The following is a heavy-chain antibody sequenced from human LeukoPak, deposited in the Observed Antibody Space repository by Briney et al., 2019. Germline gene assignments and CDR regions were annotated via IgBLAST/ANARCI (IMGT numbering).Heavy chain of an antibody. D-gene: IGHD2-15*01. CDR3: ARVVVVAATNWFDP. Sequence: SETLSLTCTVSGGSISSGSYYWSWIRQPAGKGLEWIGRIYTSGSTNYNPSLKSRVTISVDTSKNQFSLKLSSVTAADTAVYYCARVVVVAATNWFDPWGLGTLVTVSS. J-gene: IGHJ5*02. CDR1: GGSISSGSYY. CDR2: IYTSGST. V-gene: IGHV4-61*02.